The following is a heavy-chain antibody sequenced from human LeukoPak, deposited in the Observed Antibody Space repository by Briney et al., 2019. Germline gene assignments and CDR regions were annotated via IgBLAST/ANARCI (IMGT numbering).Heavy chain of an antibody. CDR1: GYTSTSYH. D-gene: IGHD1-1*01. Sequence: ASVKVSCKTSGYTSTSYHIHWVRQAPGQGLEWMGIINPSGGTTNYAQKFQGRVTMTRDMSTSTVYMELSSLRSEDTAVYYCARDTTRRAFDYCGQGTLVNVSS. V-gene: IGHV1-46*01. J-gene: IGHJ4*02. CDR2: INPSGGTT. CDR3: ARDTTRRAFDY.